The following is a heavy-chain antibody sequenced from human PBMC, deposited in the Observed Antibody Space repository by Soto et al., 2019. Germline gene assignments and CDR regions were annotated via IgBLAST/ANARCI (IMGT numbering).Heavy chain of an antibody. CDR1: GGTFSRHS. Sequence: QVQMVQSGAEVKKPGSSARVSCKVSGGTFSRHSISWVRQAPGQGLEWMGGIIPIFDATQYAQKFQGRLTITADESTTTFHMDLSGLRAEDTAIYYCARALTSVRGSWGQGTLVTVS. V-gene: IGHV1-69*01. J-gene: IGHJ4*02. CDR3: ARALTSVRGS. D-gene: IGHD3-10*01. CDR2: IIPIFDAT.